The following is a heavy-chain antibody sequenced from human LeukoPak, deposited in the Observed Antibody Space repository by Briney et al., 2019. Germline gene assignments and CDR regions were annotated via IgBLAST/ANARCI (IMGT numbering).Heavy chain of an antibody. CDR2: VHHSGSS. CDR1: GDSITNGGYY. Sequence: KPSETLSLTCTVSGDSITNGGYYWSWIRQPPGKGLEWIGYVHHSGSSYYNPSLKSRVSTSVDRTNNQFSLKLSSVTAADTAVYYCAKGAARTGWFDPWGQGALVTVSS. CDR3: AKGAARTGWFDP. D-gene: IGHD3/OR15-3a*01. V-gene: IGHV4-30-2*01. J-gene: IGHJ5*02.